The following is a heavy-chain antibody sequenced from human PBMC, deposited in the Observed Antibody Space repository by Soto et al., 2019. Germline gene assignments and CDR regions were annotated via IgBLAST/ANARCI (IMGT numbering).Heavy chain of an antibody. CDR3: TRFDWLFNYYYGMDV. Sequence: GGSLRLSCTASGFTFGDYAMSWFRQAPGKGLEWVGFIRSKAYGGTTEYAASVKGRFTISRDDSKSIAYLQMNSLKTEDTAVYYCTRFDWLFNYYYGMDVWGQGTTVTVSS. CDR1: GFTFGDYA. D-gene: IGHD3-9*01. V-gene: IGHV3-49*03. J-gene: IGHJ6*02. CDR2: IRSKAYGGTT.